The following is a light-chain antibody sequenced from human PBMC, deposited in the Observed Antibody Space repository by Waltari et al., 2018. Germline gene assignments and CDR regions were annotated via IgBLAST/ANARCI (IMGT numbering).Light chain of an antibody. V-gene: IGLV2-11*01. Sequence: QAALTQPPSVSGSPGQSVPISCTGTSSDIGGYYYVSWYQQHPGKAPKLRIYDVSKRPSGVSDRFSDSKSGNTASLTISGLQAEDEADYYCSSYAGSNTWVFGGGTRLTVL. J-gene: IGLJ2*01. CDR1: SSDIGGYYY. CDR3: SSYAGSNTWV. CDR2: DVS.